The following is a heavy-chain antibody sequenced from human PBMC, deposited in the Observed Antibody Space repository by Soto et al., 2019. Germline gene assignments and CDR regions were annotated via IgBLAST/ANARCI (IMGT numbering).Heavy chain of an antibody. CDR2: IYSGGGT. CDR1: GFVVDRTY. Sequence: EVQLVETGGGLIQPGGSLRLSCAASGFVVDRTYMTWVRQAPGKGLEWVSFIYSGGGTYYADTVEGRFTISRDTSKNTLHLQMNDLRAEDTALYYCARGGVQDAFDVWGQGTMVTVSS. CDR3: ARGGVQDAFDV. J-gene: IGHJ3*01. V-gene: IGHV3-53*02. D-gene: IGHD1-26*01.